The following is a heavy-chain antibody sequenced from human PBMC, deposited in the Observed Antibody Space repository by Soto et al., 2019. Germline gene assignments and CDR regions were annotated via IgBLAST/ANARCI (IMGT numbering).Heavy chain of an antibody. V-gene: IGHV3-13*04. J-gene: IGHJ4*02. CDR3: ARAIGPTLFDY. CDR1: GFTFRSYD. Sequence: PGGSLRLSCSASGFTFRSYDMHWVRQGPGKGLEWVSAIGTAGDTNYAGSVKGRFTISRENAKNSLYLQMNSLRAGDTAIYFCARAIGPTLFDYWGQGTLVTVSS. D-gene: IGHD3-22*01. CDR2: IGTAGDT.